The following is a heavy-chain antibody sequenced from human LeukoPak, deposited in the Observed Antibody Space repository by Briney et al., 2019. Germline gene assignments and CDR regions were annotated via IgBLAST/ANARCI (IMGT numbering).Heavy chain of an antibody. Sequence: ASVKVSCKASGYTFTSYYMHWVRQAPGQGLEWMGIINPSGGSTSYAQKFQGRITMTRDTSTSTVYMELSSLRSEDTAVYYCARAQAQAYGSGSYYIPVISGSDYWGQGTLVTVSS. D-gene: IGHD3-10*01. CDR1: GYTFTSYY. V-gene: IGHV1-46*01. CDR2: INPSGGST. J-gene: IGHJ4*02. CDR3: ARAQAQAYGSGSYYIPVISGSDY.